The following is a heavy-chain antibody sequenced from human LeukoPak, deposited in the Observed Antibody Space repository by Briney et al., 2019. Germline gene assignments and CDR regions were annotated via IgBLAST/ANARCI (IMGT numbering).Heavy chain of an antibody. D-gene: IGHD2-2*01. J-gene: IGHJ5*02. Sequence: SETLSLTCAVYGGSFSGCYWSWIRQPPGKGLEWIGEIDHSGSTNYNPSLKSRVTISVDTSKNQFSLKLSSVTAADTAVYYCARANVVVVANEVWFDPWGQGTLVTVSS. CDR3: ARANVVVVANEVWFDP. CDR1: GGSFSGCY. CDR2: IDHSGST. V-gene: IGHV4-34*01.